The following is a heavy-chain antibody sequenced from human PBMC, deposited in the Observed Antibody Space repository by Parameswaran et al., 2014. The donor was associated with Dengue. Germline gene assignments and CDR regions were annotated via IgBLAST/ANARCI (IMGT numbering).Heavy chain of an antibody. V-gene: IGHV3-23*01. CDR1: GFTFTNDA. J-gene: IGHJ5*02. D-gene: IGHD1-26*01. CDR3: ARGVGMS. CDR2: ISGNGDRT. Sequence: QAGGSLRLSCAASGFTFTNDAMTWVRQAPGKGLEWVSGISGNGDRTYYAGSVKGRFTISRDNSKNTLYLQMNSLRAEDTAVYYCARGVGMSWGQGTLVTVSS.